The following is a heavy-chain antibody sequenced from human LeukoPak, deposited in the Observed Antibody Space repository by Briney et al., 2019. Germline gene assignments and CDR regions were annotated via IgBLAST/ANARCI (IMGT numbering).Heavy chain of an antibody. CDR3: ARETGYYDSSGYYHGGAFDI. CDR1: GGSISSYY. J-gene: IGHJ3*02. V-gene: IGHV4-59*01. CDR2: IYYSGST. D-gene: IGHD3-22*01. Sequence: SETLSLTCTVSGGSISSYYWSWIRQPPGKGLEWIGYIYYSGSTNYNPSLKSRVTISVDTSKNQFSLKLSSVTAADTAVYYCARETGYYDSSGYYHGGAFDIWGQGTMVTVSS.